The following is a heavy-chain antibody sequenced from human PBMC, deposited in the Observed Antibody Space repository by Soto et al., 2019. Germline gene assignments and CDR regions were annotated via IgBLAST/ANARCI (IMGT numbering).Heavy chain of an antibody. CDR2: ISSGSSYI. J-gene: IGHJ4*02. CDR3: TRDRPYYDFWSGYFDY. CDR1: GFTFSSYT. V-gene: IGHV3-21*01. Sequence: GGSLRLSCAASGFTFSSYTMNWVRQAPGKGLEWVSSISSGSSYIYYADSMKGRFTISRDNAKNSLYLQMNSLRAEDTAVYYCTRDRPYYDFWSGYFDYWGQGTLVTVSS. D-gene: IGHD3-3*01.